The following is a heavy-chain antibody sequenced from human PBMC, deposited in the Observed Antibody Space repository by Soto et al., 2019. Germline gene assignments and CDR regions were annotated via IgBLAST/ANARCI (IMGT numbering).Heavy chain of an antibody. Sequence: ASVKVSCKASGYTFTSYDINWVRQATGQGLEWMGWMNPNSGNTGYAQKFQGRVTMTRNTSISTAYMELSSLRAEDTAVYYCANGLSYGGYYFDYWGQGTLVTVSS. V-gene: IGHV1-8*01. CDR2: MNPNSGNT. J-gene: IGHJ4*02. CDR3: ANGLSYGGYYFDY. CDR1: GYTFTSYD. D-gene: IGHD4-17*01.